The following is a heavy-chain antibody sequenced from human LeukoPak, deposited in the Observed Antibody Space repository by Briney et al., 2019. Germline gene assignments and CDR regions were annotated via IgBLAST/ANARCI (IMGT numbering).Heavy chain of an antibody. Sequence: PGGSLRLSCAASGFTFSSYWMHWVRQAPGKGLEWVSAISGSGGSTYYADSVKGRFTISRDNSKNTLYLQMNSLRAEDTAVYYCAKGKDDSSGWYFFYWGQGTLVTVSS. CDR2: ISGSGGST. J-gene: IGHJ4*02. CDR1: GFTFSSYW. D-gene: IGHD6-19*01. V-gene: IGHV3-23*01. CDR3: AKGKDDSSGWYFFY.